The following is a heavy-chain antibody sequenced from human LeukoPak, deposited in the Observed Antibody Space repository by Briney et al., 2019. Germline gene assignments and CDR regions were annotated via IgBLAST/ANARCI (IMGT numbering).Heavy chain of an antibody. CDR1: GFSLSSARMG. Sequence: SGPVLVKPTETLTLTCTVSGFSLSSARMGVSWIRQPPGKALEWLAHIFSNDEKSCSTSLKSRLAISKDTSKSQVVLTMTNMDPVDTATYYCARIVYYGGNFYFDYWGQGTLVTVSS. V-gene: IGHV2-26*01. CDR3: ARIVYYGGNFYFDY. D-gene: IGHD4-23*01. J-gene: IGHJ4*02. CDR2: IFSNDEK.